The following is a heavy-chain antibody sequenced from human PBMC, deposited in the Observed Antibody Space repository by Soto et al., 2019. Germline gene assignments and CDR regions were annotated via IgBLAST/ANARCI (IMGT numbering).Heavy chain of an antibody. D-gene: IGHD3-3*01. Sequence: ASVKVSCKASCYTFTNYGISCVRQAPGQGLEWMGWISAYNGNTNYAQNLQGRVTMTTDTSTSTAYMELRSLRSDDTAVYYCARVDVLRFLEWLIWGQGNLVTVSS. J-gene: IGHJ4*02. V-gene: IGHV1-18*04. CDR3: ARVDVLRFLEWLI. CDR2: ISAYNGNT. CDR1: CYTFTNYG.